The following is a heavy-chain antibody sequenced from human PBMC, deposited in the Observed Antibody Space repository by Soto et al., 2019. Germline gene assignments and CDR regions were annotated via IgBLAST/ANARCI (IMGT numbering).Heavy chain of an antibody. CDR2: VIPLLDAS. CDR1: GVTFNNYT. V-gene: IGHV1-69*08. J-gene: IGHJ6*03. D-gene: IGHD2-15*01. Sequence: QVQLVQSGAEVKKPGSSVKISCTASGVTFNNYTFTWVRRAPGQGLEWMGRVIPLLDASNYADKFQDRVTITADRATRTAYMELSGLKSEDSAIYYCASGKSQMTQDRMGFYYNMEVWGKGTTVTVSS. CDR3: ASGKSQMTQDRMGFYYNMEV.